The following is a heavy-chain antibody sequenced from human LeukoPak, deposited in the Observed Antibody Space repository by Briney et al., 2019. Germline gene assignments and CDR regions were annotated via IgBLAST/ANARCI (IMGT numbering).Heavy chain of an antibody. CDR2: ISSSSTYI. Sequence: GGSLRLSCAASGFTFSYYNMNWVRQAPGKGLEWVSSISSSSTYIYYADSVKGRFTISRDNAKNSLYLEMNSMRAEDTDVYYCARDPGTNYGDYVRFDHWGQGTLVTGSS. CDR3: ARDPGTNYGDYVRFDH. V-gene: IGHV3-21*01. D-gene: IGHD4-17*01. CDR1: GFTFSYYN. J-gene: IGHJ4*02.